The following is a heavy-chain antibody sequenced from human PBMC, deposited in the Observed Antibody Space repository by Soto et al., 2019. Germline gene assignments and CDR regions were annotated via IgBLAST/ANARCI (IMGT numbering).Heavy chain of an antibody. Sequence: AGGSLRLSCAASGFTFSSYGMHWVRQAPGKGLEWVAVISYDGSNKYYADSVKGRFTISRDNSKNTLYLQMNSLRAEDTAVYYCANGRVRMVSRDWFDPWGQGTLGTVSS. D-gene: IGHD2-8*02. CDR3: ANGRVRMVSRDWFDP. V-gene: IGHV3-30*18. CDR2: ISYDGSNK. CDR1: GFTFSSYG. J-gene: IGHJ5*02.